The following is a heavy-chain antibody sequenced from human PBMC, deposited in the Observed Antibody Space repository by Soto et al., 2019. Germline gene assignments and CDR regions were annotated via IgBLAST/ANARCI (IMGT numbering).Heavy chain of an antibody. CDR3: ARVLVATNDAFDI. CDR2: INAGNGNT. Sequence: ASVKVSCKASGYTFTSYAMHWVRQAPGQRLEWMGWINAGNGNTKYSQKFQGRVTITRDTSTSTAYMELSSLRSEDTAVYYCARVLVATNDAFDIWGQGTMVTVSS. J-gene: IGHJ3*02. D-gene: IGHD5-12*01. V-gene: IGHV1-3*01. CDR1: GYTFTSYA.